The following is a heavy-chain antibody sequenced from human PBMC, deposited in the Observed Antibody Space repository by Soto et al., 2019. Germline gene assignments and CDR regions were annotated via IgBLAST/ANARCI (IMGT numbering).Heavy chain of an antibody. Sequence: VSCKVSGYTLTEXSMHWVLQAPGKGLEWMGGFDPEDGETIYAQKFQGRVTMTEDTSTDTAYMELSSLRSEDTAVYYCASNHGITDAFDIWGQGTMLTVSS. CDR2: FDPEDGET. J-gene: IGHJ3*02. CDR3: ASNHGITDAFDI. D-gene: IGHD1-20*01. CDR1: GYTLTEXS. V-gene: IGHV1-24*01.